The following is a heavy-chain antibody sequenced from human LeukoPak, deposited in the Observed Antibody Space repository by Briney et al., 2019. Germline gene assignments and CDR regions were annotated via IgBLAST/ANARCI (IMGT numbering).Heavy chain of an antibody. Sequence: GGSLRLSCAASGFTFSTYAMLWVRQAPGKGLEYVSANTSNWGSTYYANSVKGRFTISRDNSKDMLYLQMGSLRAEDMGVYYCARVGDRMKIGYSYGFLDFWGQGTLVTVSS. CDR1: GFTFSTYA. J-gene: IGHJ4*02. D-gene: IGHD5-18*01. V-gene: IGHV3-64*01. CDR3: ARVGDRMKIGYSYGFLDF. CDR2: NTSNWGST.